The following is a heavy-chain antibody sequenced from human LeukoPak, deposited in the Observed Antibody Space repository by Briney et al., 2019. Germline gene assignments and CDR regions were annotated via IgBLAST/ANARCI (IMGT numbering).Heavy chain of an antibody. Sequence: GGSLRLSCAASGFTFDDYGMSWVRQAPGKGLEWVSGINWNGGSTGYADSVKGRFTISRDNAKNSLYLQMNSLRAEDTALYYCAKTSHNYDFRFNWFDPWGQGTLVTVSS. CDR2: INWNGGST. V-gene: IGHV3-20*04. J-gene: IGHJ5*02. CDR3: AKTSHNYDFRFNWFDP. CDR1: GFTFDDYG. D-gene: IGHD3-3*01.